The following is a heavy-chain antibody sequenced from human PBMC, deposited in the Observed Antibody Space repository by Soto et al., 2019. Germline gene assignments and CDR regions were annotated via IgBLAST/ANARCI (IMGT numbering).Heavy chain of an antibody. CDR1: GFTFSGYA. CDR2: ISGGGEAT. Sequence: EVQLLDSGGGLVQPGGSLRLSCAASGFTFSGYALTWVRQAPGKGLEWVSAISGGGEATFYADSVKGRFTISRDNSKNDLYLQLNTLGAECTAVYYFARTVSGSTGRADWWYFDLGGRGTLVTVSS. J-gene: IGHJ2*01. V-gene: IGHV3-23*01. CDR3: ARTVSGSTGRADWWYFDL. D-gene: IGHD3-16*01.